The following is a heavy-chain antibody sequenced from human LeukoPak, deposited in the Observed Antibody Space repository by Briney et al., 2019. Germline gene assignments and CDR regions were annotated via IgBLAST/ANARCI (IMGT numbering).Heavy chain of an antibody. CDR3: ARVYSSSSPTDY. D-gene: IGHD6-6*01. Sequence: ASVKVSCKASGYTFTSYYIHWVRQAPGQGLEWMGLINPVGGSTSYAQKLQGSVSMTRDTSTNTVYMELSGLRSEDTAVYYCARVYSSSSPTDYWGQGTLVAVSS. V-gene: IGHV1-46*04. J-gene: IGHJ4*02. CDR1: GYTFTSYY. CDR2: INPVGGST.